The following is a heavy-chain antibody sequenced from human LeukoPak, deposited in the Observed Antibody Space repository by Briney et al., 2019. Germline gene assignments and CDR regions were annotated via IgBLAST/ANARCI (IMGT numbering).Heavy chain of an antibody. J-gene: IGHJ3*02. D-gene: IGHD6-19*01. V-gene: IGHV3-21*01. CDR3: ARDLSSGWPDAFDI. CDR1: GFTFSSYS. CDR2: ISSGSSYI. Sequence: GGSLRLSCAASGFTFSSYSMNWVRQAPGKGLEWVSSISSGSSYIYYADSVKGRFTISRDNAKNSLYLQMNSLRAEDTAVYYCARDLSSGWPDAFDIWGKGTMVTVSS.